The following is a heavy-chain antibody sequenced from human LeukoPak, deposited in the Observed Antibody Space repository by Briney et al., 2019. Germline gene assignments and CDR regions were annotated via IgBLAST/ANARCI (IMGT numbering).Heavy chain of an antibody. Sequence: PSETPSLTCTASGASISYNYWNWIRQPPGKGLEWIGYIYYTGNTNSNPSLKSRLSISVDTSKSQFSLKLSSVTAADTAVYYCARGYYYALDVWGQGTTVTVSS. CDR2: IYYTGNT. J-gene: IGHJ6*02. V-gene: IGHV4-59*01. CDR1: GASISYNY. CDR3: ARGYYYALDV.